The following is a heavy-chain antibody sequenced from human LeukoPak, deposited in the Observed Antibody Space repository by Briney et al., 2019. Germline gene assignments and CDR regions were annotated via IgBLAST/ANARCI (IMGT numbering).Heavy chain of an antibody. D-gene: IGHD2-15*01. CDR1: GGSMSSYY. V-gene: IGHV4-59*08. J-gene: IGHJ6*02. Sequence: PSETLSLTCAVSGGSMSSYYWSWIRQPPGKGLEWIGYIFYSGSTNYNPSLKSRVTISVDTSKNQFSLKLSSVTAADTAVYYCARILDRSSSSCSYGMDVWGQGTTVTVPS. CDR2: IFYSGST. CDR3: ARILDRSSSSCSYGMDV.